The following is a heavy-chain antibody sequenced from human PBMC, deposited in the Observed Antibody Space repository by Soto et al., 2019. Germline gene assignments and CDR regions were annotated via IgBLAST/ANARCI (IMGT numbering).Heavy chain of an antibody. CDR2: ISFNGIDT. V-gene: IGHV3-30*04. D-gene: IGHD3-3*01. CDR1: GFTFNSYA. J-gene: IGHJ6*02. Sequence: GGSLRLSCAASGFTFNSYAIHWVRQAPGQGLEWVAVISFNGIDTYYADSVKGRVTISRDNSKNTVFLQMNSLRAEDTAVYYCAKGDYDFWSGYIYYYYYGMDVWGQGTTVTVTS. CDR3: AKGDYDFWSGYIYYYYYGMDV.